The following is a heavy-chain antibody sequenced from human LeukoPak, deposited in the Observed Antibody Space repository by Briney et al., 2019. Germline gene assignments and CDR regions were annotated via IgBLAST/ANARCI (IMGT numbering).Heavy chain of an antibody. CDR1: GYTFADYF. J-gene: IGHJ4*02. Sequence: ASVKVSCKASGYTFADYFIHWVRQAPGQGLEWMGRMNPNSGGAEYAPKFQGWVTMTRDTSISTAYVEVSRLRSEDTAVYYCARPQEVSYYDSSGYYSYWGQGTLVTVSS. CDR2: MNPNSGGA. CDR3: ARPQEVSYYDSSGYYSY. V-gene: IGHV1-2*04. D-gene: IGHD3-22*01.